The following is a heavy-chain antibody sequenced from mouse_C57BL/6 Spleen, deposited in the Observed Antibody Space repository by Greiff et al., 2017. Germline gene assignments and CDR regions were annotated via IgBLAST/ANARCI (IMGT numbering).Heavy chain of an antibody. Sequence: QVQLQQPGAELVKPGASVKMSCKASGYTFTSYWITWVKQRPGQGLEWLGDIYPGSGSTNYNEKFKSKATLTVDTSSRTAYMQLSSLTSEDSAVYYCSNYYGSSYWGAMDYWGQGTSVTVSS. J-gene: IGHJ4*01. V-gene: IGHV1-55*01. CDR1: GYTFTSYW. CDR2: IYPGSGST. D-gene: IGHD1-1*01. CDR3: SNYYGSSYWGAMDY.